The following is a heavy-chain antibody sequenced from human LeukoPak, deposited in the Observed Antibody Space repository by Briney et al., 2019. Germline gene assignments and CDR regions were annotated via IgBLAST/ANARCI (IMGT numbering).Heavy chain of an antibody. CDR1: GYTFTSYD. V-gene: IGHV1-8*01. Sequence: ASVKVSCKASGYTFTSYDINWVRQATGQGLEWMGWMNPNSGNTGYAQKFQGRVTMTRNTSISTAYMELSSLRSEDTAVYYCARLRGRVLLWFGESYYHYWGQGTLVTVSS. CDR2: MNPNSGNT. D-gene: IGHD3-10*01. CDR3: ARLRGRVLLWFGESYYHY. J-gene: IGHJ4*02.